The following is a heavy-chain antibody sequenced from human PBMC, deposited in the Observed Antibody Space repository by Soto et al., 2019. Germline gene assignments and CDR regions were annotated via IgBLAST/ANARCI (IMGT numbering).Heavy chain of an antibody. Sequence: QVQLVESGGGVVQPGRSLRLSCGVSGFTFSDYGMHWVRQAPGKGLEWVAIIPYDGRNKFYGYSVKGRFTISRDNSKNTLYQQMNSLRPKKTAVYYCAKDRYSWNRIRYFDYWGQGTMVTISS. CDR2: IPYDGRNK. J-gene: IGHJ4*02. CDR3: AKDRYSWNRIRYFDY. V-gene: IGHV3-30*18. D-gene: IGHD2-15*01. CDR1: GFTFSDYG.